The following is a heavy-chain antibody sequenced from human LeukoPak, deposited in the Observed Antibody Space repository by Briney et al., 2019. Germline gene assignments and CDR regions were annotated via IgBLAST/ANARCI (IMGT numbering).Heavy chain of an antibody. CDR1: GFTVSSNY. V-gene: IGHV3-66*04. J-gene: IGHJ4*02. Sequence: GGSLRLSCAASGFTVSSNYMSWVRQAPGKGLEWVSVIYSGGSTYYADSVKGRFTISRDNSKNTLYLQMNSLRAEDTAVYYCARQNSSGWYADYWGQGPLVTVSS. D-gene: IGHD6-19*01. CDR3: ARQNSSGWYADY. CDR2: IYSGGST.